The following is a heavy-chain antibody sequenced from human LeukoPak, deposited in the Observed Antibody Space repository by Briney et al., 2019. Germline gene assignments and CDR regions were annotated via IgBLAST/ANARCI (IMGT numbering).Heavy chain of an antibody. CDR2: ISGSGGST. CDR1: GFTFSSYA. Sequence: GGSLRLSCAASGFTFSSYAMNWVRQAPGKGLEWVSVISGSGGSTCYADSVKGRFTISRDNSKNTLYLQTNSLRAEDTAVHYCARGDTNFDYWGQGTLATVSS. D-gene: IGHD5-18*01. V-gene: IGHV3-23*01. J-gene: IGHJ4*02. CDR3: ARGDTNFDY.